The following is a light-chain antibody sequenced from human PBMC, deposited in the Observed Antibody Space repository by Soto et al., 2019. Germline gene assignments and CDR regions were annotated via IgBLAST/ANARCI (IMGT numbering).Light chain of an antibody. CDR1: QSISSW. CDR2: KAS. Sequence: DIKMTQSPSTLSSSPGDRVTITCRASQSISSWLAWYQQKPGKAPKLLIYKASTLESGVPSRFSGSGSGTEFTLTISSLQPDDFATYYCQQYNSYAYTFGQGTKLEIK. J-gene: IGKJ2*01. V-gene: IGKV1-5*03. CDR3: QQYNSYAYT.